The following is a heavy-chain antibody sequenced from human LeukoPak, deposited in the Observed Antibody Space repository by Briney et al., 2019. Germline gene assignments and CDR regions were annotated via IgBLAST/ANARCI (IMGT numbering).Heavy chain of an antibody. J-gene: IGHJ6*02. CDR3: ARAPYVVVTAIYYYYGMDV. Sequence: ASVEVSCKASGYTFTGYYMHWVRQAPGQGLEWMGWINPKSGGTNYAQKFQGRVTMTRDTSISTAYMELSRLRSDDTAVYYCARAPYVVVTAIYYYYGMDVWGQGTTVTVSS. CDR2: INPKSGGT. V-gene: IGHV1-2*02. CDR1: GYTFTGYY. D-gene: IGHD2-21*02.